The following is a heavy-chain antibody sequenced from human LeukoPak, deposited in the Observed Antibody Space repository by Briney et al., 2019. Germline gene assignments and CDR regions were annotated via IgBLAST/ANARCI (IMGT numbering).Heavy chain of an antibody. CDR1: GYSFTAYW. D-gene: IGHD2-15*01. V-gene: IGHV5-51*01. J-gene: IGHJ4*02. Sequence: GESLKIFCKGSGYSFTAYWNGWVRQLPGKSRELMGIIAPGDSDTRYNHAFQGQVTISADKSISTAYLQWSNLKASDTAMYYCARGDCSGGNCHFDYWGQGTLVTVSS. CDR3: ARGDCSGGNCHFDY. CDR2: IAPGDSDT.